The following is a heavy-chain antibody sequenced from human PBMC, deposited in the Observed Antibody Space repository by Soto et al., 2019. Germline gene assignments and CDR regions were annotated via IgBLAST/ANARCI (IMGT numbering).Heavy chain of an antibody. CDR2: IYHSGST. CDR3: ARDSGSHSPNAADI. V-gene: IGHV4-4*02. J-gene: IGHJ3*02. Sequence: SETLSLTCAVSGGSISSSNWWICVRQPPGKGLEWIWEIYHSGSTNYNPSLKSRVTISVDKSKNQFSLKLSSVTAADTAVYYCARDSGSHSPNAADISGQGTMVAVSS. CDR1: GGSISSSNW. D-gene: IGHD1-26*01.